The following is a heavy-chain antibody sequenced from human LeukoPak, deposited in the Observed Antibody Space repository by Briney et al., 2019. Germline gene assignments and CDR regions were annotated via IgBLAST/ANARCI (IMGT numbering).Heavy chain of an antibody. Sequence: PGGSLRLSCEASGFTFSTYWMHWVRQAPGKGLVWVSRIKNDGTTTYYADSVKGRFTISRDNARNTLYLQMNSLRAEDTAVYYCARPDYFHDWGQGALVTVSS. J-gene: IGHJ4*02. V-gene: IGHV3-74*01. CDR3: ARPDYFHD. CDR1: GFTFSTYW. CDR2: IKNDGTTT.